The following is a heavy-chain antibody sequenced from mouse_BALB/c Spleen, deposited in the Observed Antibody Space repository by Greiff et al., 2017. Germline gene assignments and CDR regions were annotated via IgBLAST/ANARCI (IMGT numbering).Heavy chain of an antibody. CDR2: INPSNGRT. D-gene: IGHD1-1*01. CDR3: ARGDYYGSSYVGFAY. J-gene: IGHJ3*01. V-gene: IGHV1S81*02. CDR1: GYTFTSYW. Sequence: QVQLQQPGAELVRPGASVKLSCKASGYTFTSYWMNWVKQRPEQGLEWIGEINPSNGRTNYNEKFKSKATLTVDKSSSTAYMQLSSLTSEDSAVYHCARGDYYGSSYVGFAYWGQGTLVTVSA.